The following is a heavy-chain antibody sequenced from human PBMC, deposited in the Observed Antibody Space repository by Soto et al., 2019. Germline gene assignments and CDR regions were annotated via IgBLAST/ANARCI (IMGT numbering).Heavy chain of an antibody. V-gene: IGHV4-4*02. CDR1: GDSITSPNW. CDR2: IYHSGTT. D-gene: IGHD1-26*01. Sequence: SETLSLTCAVSGDSITSPNWWVWVRQAPGKGLEWIGEIYHSGTTNYNPSLKSRVTISVDKSKNQFSLKLTSVTAADTAVYYCARREIQGPIDYWGQGTLVTVSS. J-gene: IGHJ4*02. CDR3: ARREIQGPIDY.